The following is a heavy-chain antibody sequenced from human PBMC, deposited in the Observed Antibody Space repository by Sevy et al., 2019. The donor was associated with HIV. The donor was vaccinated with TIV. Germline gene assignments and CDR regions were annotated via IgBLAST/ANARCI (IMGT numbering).Heavy chain of an antibody. CDR1: GDSVSSNSAA. CDR2: TYYRSKWYN. Sequence: SQTLSLTCAISGDSVSSNSAAWNWIRQSPSSGLEWLGRTYYRSKWYNDYEVSVKSRITINPDTSKNQFSLQLNSVTPEDTAVYYCARVNEAYSSGWYYFDYWGQGTLVTVSS. CDR3: ARVNEAYSSGWYYFDY. J-gene: IGHJ4*02. D-gene: IGHD6-19*01. V-gene: IGHV6-1*01.